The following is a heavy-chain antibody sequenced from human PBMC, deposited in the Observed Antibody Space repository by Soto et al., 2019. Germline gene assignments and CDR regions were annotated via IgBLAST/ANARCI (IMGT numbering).Heavy chain of an antibody. V-gene: IGHV4-34*01. D-gene: IGHD5-18*01. CDR2: INHSGST. CDR3: ARANIVYNYGDYYYYGMDV. Sequence: PSETLSLTCAVYGGSFSAYYWSWIRQPPGKGLECIGEINHSGSTNYNPSLKSRVTISVDTSKKQFSLKLSSVTAADTAVYYCARANIVYNYGDYYYYGMDVWGQGTTVTVSS. J-gene: IGHJ6*02. CDR1: GGSFSAYY.